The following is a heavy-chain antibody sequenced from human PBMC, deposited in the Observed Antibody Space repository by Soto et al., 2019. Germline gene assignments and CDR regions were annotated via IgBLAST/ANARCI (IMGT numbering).Heavy chain of an antibody. Sequence: ASVKVSCKASGYTFTSYGISWVRQAPGQGLEWMGWISAYNGDTNSAQSLQGRVTVTTDTSTRTAYMELRSLRSDDTAVYYCARRDWESNYVFDIWGQGTMVTVSS. CDR3: ARRDWESNYVFDI. V-gene: IGHV1-18*04. CDR2: ISAYNGDT. CDR1: GYTFTSYG. J-gene: IGHJ3*02. D-gene: IGHD3-16*01.